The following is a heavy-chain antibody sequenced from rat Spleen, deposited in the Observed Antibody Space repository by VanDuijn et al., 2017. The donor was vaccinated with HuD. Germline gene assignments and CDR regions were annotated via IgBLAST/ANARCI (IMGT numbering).Heavy chain of an antibody. V-gene: IGHV10-5*01. CDR2: IRTKANNYAT. D-gene: IGHD1-9*01. J-gene: IGHJ2*01. CDR1: GFTFSNAA. CDR3: ARHGYNSYFDY. Sequence: VQLVESGGGLVQSKESLKISCAASGFTFSNAAMYWVRQAPGKGLECVARIRTKANNYATYYADSVKGRFTISRDDSKNTLYLQMDSLRSEDTATYYCARHGYNSYFDYWGQGVMVTVSS.